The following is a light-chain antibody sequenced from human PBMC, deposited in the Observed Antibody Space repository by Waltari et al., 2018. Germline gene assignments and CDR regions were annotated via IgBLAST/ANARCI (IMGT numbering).Light chain of an antibody. V-gene: IGLV2-11*01. J-gene: IGLJ1*01. CDR1: DSDVGGYAY. Sequence: QSALTQPRSVSGSPGQSVTISCTGTDSDVGGYAYVPWYQHHPGKAPHLLIYDVTKRPSGVPDRFSGSKSGNTASLTISGLHGEDEADYYCCSYADNNIYVFGTGTNVAVL. CDR3: CSYADNNIYV. CDR2: DVT.